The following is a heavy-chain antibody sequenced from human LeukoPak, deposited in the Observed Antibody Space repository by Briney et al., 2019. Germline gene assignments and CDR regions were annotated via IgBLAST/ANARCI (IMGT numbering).Heavy chain of an antibody. CDR3: ARDQGIAAREYYYYGMDV. Sequence: GGSLRLSCAASGFTVSSNYMNWVRQAPGKGLEWVSVIYRGGTTYYADSVKGRFSISRDNSKNTLYLQMNSLRAEDTAVYYCARDQGIAAREYYYYGMDVWGQGTTVTVSS. CDR2: IYRGGTT. CDR1: GFTVSSNY. J-gene: IGHJ6*02. V-gene: IGHV3-66*01. D-gene: IGHD6-6*01.